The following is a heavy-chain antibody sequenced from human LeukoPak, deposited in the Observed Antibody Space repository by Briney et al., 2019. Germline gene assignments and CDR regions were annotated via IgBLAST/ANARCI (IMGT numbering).Heavy chain of an antibody. Sequence: PSETLSLTCSVSGGSISLGYYFWSWIRQPPGKGLEWIEYIDYSGNIYNNPSLNSRVTISVDTSKNQFSLKLSSVTAADTAVYYCARVPSRYSSGWTFDYWGQGTLVTVSS. D-gene: IGHD6-19*01. CDR1: GGSISLGYYF. V-gene: IGHV4-30-4*01. CDR3: ARVPSRYSSGWTFDY. CDR2: IDYSGNI. J-gene: IGHJ4*02.